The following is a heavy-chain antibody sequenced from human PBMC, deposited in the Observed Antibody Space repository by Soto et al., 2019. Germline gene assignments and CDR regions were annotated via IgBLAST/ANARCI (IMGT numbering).Heavy chain of an antibody. CDR3: AREYCSSTRCYQPDY. J-gene: IGHJ4*02. V-gene: IGHV1-18*01. CDR2: ISADNGNT. CDR1: GYTLTSYG. D-gene: IGHD2-2*01. Sequence: ASVKVSCKASGYTLTSYGISWVRQAPGQGLEWMGWISADNGNTNYVQKLQGRVTMTTDTSTSTAYMELRSLRSDDTAVYYCAREYCSSTRCYQPDYWGQGTMVTVSS.